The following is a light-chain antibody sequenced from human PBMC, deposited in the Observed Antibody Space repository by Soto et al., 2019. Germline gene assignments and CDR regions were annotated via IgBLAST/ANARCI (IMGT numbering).Light chain of an antibody. CDR1: SSDVGGYNY. CDR3: SSYPSSSGV. CDR2: DVS. Sequence: QSALTQPASVSGSPGQSITISCTGTSSDVGGYNYVSWYQQHPGKAPKLMIYDVSNRPSGVSNRFSGSKSGNTASLTISGLQAEDEADYYCSSYPSSSGVFGTGTKLTVL. J-gene: IGLJ1*01. V-gene: IGLV2-14*01.